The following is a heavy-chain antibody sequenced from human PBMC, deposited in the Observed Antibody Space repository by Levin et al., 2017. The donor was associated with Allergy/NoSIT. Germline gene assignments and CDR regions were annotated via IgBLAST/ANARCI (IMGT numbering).Heavy chain of an antibody. CDR2: INPNSGGT. Sequence: ASVKVSCKASGYTFTGYYMHWVRQAPGQGLEWMGWINPNSGGTNYAQKFQGRVTMTRDTSISTAYMELSRLRSDDTAVYYCARDLGSRGPGQWLVDAFYGGPWDYWGQGTLVTVSS. CDR3: ARDLGSRGPGQWLVDAFYGGPWDY. J-gene: IGHJ4*02. D-gene: IGHD6-19*01. V-gene: IGHV1-2*02. CDR1: GYTFTGYY.